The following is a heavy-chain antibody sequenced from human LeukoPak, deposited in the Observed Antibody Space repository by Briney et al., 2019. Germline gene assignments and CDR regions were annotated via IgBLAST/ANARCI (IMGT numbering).Heavy chain of an antibody. D-gene: IGHD2-15*01. V-gene: IGHV4-38-2*02. J-gene: IGHJ5*02. CDR2: IYHSGST. Sequence: SETLSLTCTVSGHSISSGYYWGWIRQPPGKGLEWIGSIYHSGSTYYNPSLKSRVTISVDTSKNQFSLKLSSVTAADTAVYYCARDLPGYCSGGSCYWFDPWGQGTLVTVSS. CDR1: GHSISSGYY. CDR3: ARDLPGYCSGGSCYWFDP.